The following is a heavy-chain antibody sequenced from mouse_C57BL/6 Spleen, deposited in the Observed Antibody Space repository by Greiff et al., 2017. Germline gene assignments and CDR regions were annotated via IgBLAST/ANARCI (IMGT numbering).Heavy chain of an antibody. Sequence: QVQLQQSGPELVKPGASVKISCKASGYSFTSYYIHWVKQRPGQGLEWIGWIYPGSGNTKYNEKFKGKATLTADTSSSTAYMQLSSLTSEDSAVYYCARTVVATNFDYWGQGTTLTVSS. CDR3: ARTVVATNFDY. D-gene: IGHD1-1*01. V-gene: IGHV1-66*01. CDR2: IYPGSGNT. J-gene: IGHJ2*01. CDR1: GYSFTSYY.